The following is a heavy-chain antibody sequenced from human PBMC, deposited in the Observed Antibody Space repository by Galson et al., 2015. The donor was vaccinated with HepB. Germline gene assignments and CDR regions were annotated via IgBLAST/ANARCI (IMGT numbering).Heavy chain of an antibody. Sequence: SLRLSCAASGFTFSSYAMHWVRQAPGKGLEWVAVISYDGSNKYYADSVKGRFTISRDNSKNTLYLQMNSLRAEDTAVYYCARAPTWITIDYWGQGTLVTVSS. D-gene: IGHD5-12*01. CDR2: ISYDGSNK. V-gene: IGHV3-30-3*01. CDR3: ARAPTWITIDY. CDR1: GFTFSSYA. J-gene: IGHJ4*02.